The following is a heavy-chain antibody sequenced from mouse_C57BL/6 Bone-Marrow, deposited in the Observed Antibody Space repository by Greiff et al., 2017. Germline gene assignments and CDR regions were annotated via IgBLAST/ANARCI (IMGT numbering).Heavy chain of an antibody. CDR2: INYDGSST. CDR1: GFTFSDYY. V-gene: IGHV5-16*01. J-gene: IGHJ2*01. CDR3: ARDQPQGYFDY. Sequence: EVMLVESEGGLVQPGSSMKLSCTASGFTFSDYYMAWVRQVPEKGLEWVANINYDGSSTYYLDSLKSRFIISRDNAKNILYLQMSSLKSEDTATYYCARDQPQGYFDYWGQGTTLTVSS.